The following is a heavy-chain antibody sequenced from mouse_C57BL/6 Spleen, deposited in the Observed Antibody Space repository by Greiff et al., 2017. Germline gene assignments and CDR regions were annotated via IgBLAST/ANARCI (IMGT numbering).Heavy chain of an antibody. CDR2: ISYDGSN. D-gene: IGHD1-1*01. V-gene: IGHV3-6*01. J-gene: IGHJ3*01. CDR3: ARDYGSSYGFAY. CDR1: GYSITSGYY. Sequence: ESGPGLVKPSQSLSLTCSVTGYSITSGYYWNWIRQFPGNKLEWMGYISYDGSNNYNPSLKNRISITRDTSKNQFFLKLNSVTTEDTATYYCARDYGSSYGFAYWGQETLVTVSA.